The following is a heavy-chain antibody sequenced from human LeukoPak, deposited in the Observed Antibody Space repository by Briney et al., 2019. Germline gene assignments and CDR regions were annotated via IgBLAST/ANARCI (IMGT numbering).Heavy chain of an antibody. V-gene: IGHV3-23*01. J-gene: IGHJ4*02. CDR2: IYENGGTT. D-gene: IGHD2-21*01. Sequence: PGGSLRLSCVGSGFTFRSHAMSWVRQAPEKGLEFVSGIYENGGTTYYADSVKGRFSISRDNSKNTLYLQMDSLRGEDTAVHYCAKDFRIGYSAHFDYWGQGAPVTVSS. CDR3: AKDFRIGYSAHFDY. CDR1: GFTFRSHA.